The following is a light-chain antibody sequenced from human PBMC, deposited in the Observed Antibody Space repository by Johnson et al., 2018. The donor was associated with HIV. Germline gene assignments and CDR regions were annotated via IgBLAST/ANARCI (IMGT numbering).Light chain of an antibody. CDR3: GTWDSSLSAYV. CDR1: SSNIGSYT. V-gene: IGLV1-51*01. J-gene: IGLJ1*01. CDR2: DNN. Sequence: QSVLTQPPSASGPPGQRVTISCSGSSSNIGSYTVNWYQQLPGTAPKLLIYDNNKRPSGIPDRFSGSKSGTSATLGITGLQTGDEADYYCGTWDSSLSAYVFGTGTKVTVL.